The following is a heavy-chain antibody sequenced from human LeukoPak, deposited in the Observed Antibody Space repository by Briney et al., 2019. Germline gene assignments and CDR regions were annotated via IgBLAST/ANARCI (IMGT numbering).Heavy chain of an antibody. D-gene: IGHD4-17*01. V-gene: IGHV4-30-4*01. CDR3: ASGSPETTAFDY. Sequence: PSQTLCLTCSVSGGSISSGDYHWSWIRQPPGKGLEWIGYIDYSGSTYHNTSLKSRVIISVDTSENQFSLKLSSVTAADTAVYYCASGSPETTAFDYWGQGTLVTVSS. CDR1: GGSISSGDYH. CDR2: IDYSGST. J-gene: IGHJ4*02.